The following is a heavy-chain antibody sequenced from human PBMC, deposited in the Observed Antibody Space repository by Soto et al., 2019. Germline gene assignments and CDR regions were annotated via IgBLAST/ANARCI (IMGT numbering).Heavy chain of an antibody. CDR2: VYHSGST. J-gene: IGHJ6*02. CDR3: ARGGGYSYGYGYYGMDV. D-gene: IGHD5-18*01. V-gene: IGHV4-38-2*01. CDR1: GYSISSAYY. Sequence: SETLSLTCVVSGYSISSAYYWGWIRQPPGKGLEWIGSVYHSGSTNYNPSLKSRVTISVDTSKNQFSLKLSSVTAADTAVYYCARGGGYSYGYGYYGMDVWGQGTTVTVSS.